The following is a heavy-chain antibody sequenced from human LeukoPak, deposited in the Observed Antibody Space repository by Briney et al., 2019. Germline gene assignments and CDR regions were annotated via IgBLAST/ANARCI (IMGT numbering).Heavy chain of an antibody. Sequence: SVKVSCKASGYTFTYRYLHWVRQAPGQALEWMGWITPFNGNTNYAQKLQDRVTITRDRSMSTAYMELSSLRSEDTAMYYCASHVDTAMVSYYYYGMDVWGQGTTVTVFS. CDR1: GYTFTYRY. J-gene: IGHJ6*02. D-gene: IGHD5-18*01. V-gene: IGHV1-45*02. CDR3: ASHVDTAMVSYYYYGMDV. CDR2: ITPFNGNT.